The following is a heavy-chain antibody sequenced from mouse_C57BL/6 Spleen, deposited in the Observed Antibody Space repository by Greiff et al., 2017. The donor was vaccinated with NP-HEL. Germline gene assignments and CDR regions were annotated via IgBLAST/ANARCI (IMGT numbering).Heavy chain of an antibody. CDR3: AKIGGGGPDFDD. D-gene: IGHD3-1*01. CDR2: IYPGDGDT. V-gene: IGHV1-80*01. J-gene: IGHJ2*01. Sequence: VQLQQSGAELVKPGASVKISCKASGYAFSSYWMNWVKQRPGKGLEWIGQIYPGDGDTNYNGKFKGKATLTADKSSSTAYMQLSSLTFEDSAVYFCAKIGGGGPDFDDWGKGNTLTVSS. CDR1: GYAFSSYW.